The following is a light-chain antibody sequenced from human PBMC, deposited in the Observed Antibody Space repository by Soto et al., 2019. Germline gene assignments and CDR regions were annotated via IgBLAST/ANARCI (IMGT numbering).Light chain of an antibody. CDR3: QQYNSYSWT. V-gene: IGKV1-5*01. Sequence: DIQMTQSPSTLSASVGDRVTITCRASQSLSSWLAWYQHKPGKAPKLLIYGASRLQSGIPSRFSGSGSGTEFTLTISSLQPDDFATYYCQQYNSYSWTFGQGTKVDIK. CDR2: GAS. CDR1: QSLSSW. J-gene: IGKJ1*01.